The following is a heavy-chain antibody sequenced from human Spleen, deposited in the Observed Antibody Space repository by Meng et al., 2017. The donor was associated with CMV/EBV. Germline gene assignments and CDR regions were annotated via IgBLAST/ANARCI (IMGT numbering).Heavy chain of an antibody. CDR3: ARGSSSYDYYGMDV. D-gene: IGHD6-13*01. CDR1: GFTFDDYA. V-gene: IGHV3-9*01. J-gene: IGHJ6*02. CDR2: ISWNSGSI. Sequence: SLKISCAASGFTFDDYAMHWVRQAPGKGPEWVSGISWNSGSIGYADSVKGRFTISRDNAKNSLYLQMNSLRAEDTAVYYCARGSSSYDYYGMDVWGQGTTVTVSS.